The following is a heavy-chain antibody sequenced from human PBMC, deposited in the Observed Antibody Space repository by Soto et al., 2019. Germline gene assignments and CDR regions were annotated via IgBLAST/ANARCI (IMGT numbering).Heavy chain of an antibody. V-gene: IGHV3-21*01. J-gene: IGHJ6*02. Sequence: GGSLRLSCAASGFTFSSYSMNWVRQAPGKGLEWVSSISSSSSYIYYADSVKGRFTISRDNAKNSLYLQMNSLRAEDTAVYYCARIDDSSGSYRMDVWAQRFTVIAS. CDR3: ARIDDSSGSYRMDV. CDR1: GFTFSSYS. CDR2: ISSSSSYI. D-gene: IGHD3-22*01.